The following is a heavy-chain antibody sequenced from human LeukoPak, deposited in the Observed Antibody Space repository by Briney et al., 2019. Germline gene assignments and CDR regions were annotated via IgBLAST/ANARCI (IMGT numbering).Heavy chain of an antibody. Sequence: GGSLRLSCVASGFTFSSYAMHWVRQAPGKGLEYLSGISSNGGSAYYANSVKGRFSISRDNSKNTLYLQVGSLRAEDMAVYYCARDLFFSYYFDYWGLGTLVTVSS. CDR3: ARDLFFSYYFDY. CDR2: ISSNGGSA. V-gene: IGHV3-64*01. J-gene: IGHJ4*02. D-gene: IGHD3-3*01. CDR1: GFTFSSYA.